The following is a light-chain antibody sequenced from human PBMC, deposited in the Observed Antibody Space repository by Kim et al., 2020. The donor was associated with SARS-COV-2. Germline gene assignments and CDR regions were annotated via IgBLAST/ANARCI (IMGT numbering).Light chain of an antibody. CDR1: DIGSKS. J-gene: IGLJ3*02. Sequence: APGKTASITRGGNDIGSKSVNWYQQKPGRAAVLVIYYDSNRPSGIPERFSGSNSGNTATLTISRVEAGDEADYYCQVWDSSSDHWVFGGGTQLTVL. CDR3: QVWDSSSDHWV. CDR2: YDS. V-gene: IGLV3-21*04.